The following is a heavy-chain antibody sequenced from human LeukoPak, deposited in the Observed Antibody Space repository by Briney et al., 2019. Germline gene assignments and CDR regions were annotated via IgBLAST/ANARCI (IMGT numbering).Heavy chain of an antibody. D-gene: IGHD3-22*01. CDR2: IGSRSGTI. CDR1: EFTFSTCS. Sequence: GGSLRLSCAASEFTFSTCSMHWVRQAPGKGLEWVSYIGSRSGTIYYADSVKGRFTISRDNAKNSLYLQMNSLRVDDTAVYYCAREGSRGYHDCWGQGTLVTVSS. J-gene: IGHJ4*02. CDR3: AREGSRGYHDC. V-gene: IGHV3-48*01.